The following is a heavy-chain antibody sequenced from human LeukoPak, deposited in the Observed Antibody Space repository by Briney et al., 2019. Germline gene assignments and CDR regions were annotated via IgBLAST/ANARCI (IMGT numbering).Heavy chain of an antibody. Sequence: SETLSLTCTVSGGSFTSYYWSWIRQPPGKGLEWIGYIYYSGNTNYNPSLKSRVTISVDTSKNQLSLKLSSVTAADTAVYYCARHRDGYSSYWFDPWGQGTLVTVSS. V-gene: IGHV4-59*08. CDR2: IYYSGNT. CDR3: ARHRDGYSSYWFDP. J-gene: IGHJ5*02. CDR1: GGSFTSYY. D-gene: IGHD5-24*01.